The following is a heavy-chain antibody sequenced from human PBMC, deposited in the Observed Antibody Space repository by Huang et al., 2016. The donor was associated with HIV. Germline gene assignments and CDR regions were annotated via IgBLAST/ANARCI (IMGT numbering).Heavy chain of an antibody. CDR2: INT. Sequence: QVQLVQSGAEVKKPGASVKVSCKASGYTFTSYGISWVRQAPGQGLEWMGWINTNNAQKLQGRVTMTTDTSTSTAYMELRSLRSDDTAVYYCARGGGSSSWFDYWGQGTLVTVSS. D-gene: IGHD6-13*01. V-gene: IGHV1-18*01. J-gene: IGHJ4*02. CDR1: GYTFTSYG. CDR3: ARGGGSSSWFDY.